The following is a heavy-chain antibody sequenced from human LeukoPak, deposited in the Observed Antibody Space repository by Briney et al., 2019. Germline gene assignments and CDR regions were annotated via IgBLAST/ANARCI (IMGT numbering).Heavy chain of an antibody. J-gene: IGHJ3*02. CDR1: GGTFSSYA. CDR3: ASTYCSGGSCYSHDAFDI. Sequence: SVKVSCKASGGTFSSYAISWVRQAPGQGLEWMGGIIPIFGTANYAQKFQGRVTITADESTSTAYMELSSLRSEDTAVYYCASTYCSGGSCYSHDAFDIWGQGTMVTVSS. V-gene: IGHV1-69*13. CDR2: IIPIFGTA. D-gene: IGHD2-15*01.